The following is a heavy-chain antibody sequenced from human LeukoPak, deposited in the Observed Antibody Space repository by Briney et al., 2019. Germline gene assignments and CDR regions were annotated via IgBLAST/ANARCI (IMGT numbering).Heavy chain of an antibody. CDR2: INPNSGGT. D-gene: IGHD6-19*01. V-gene: IGHV1-2*02. CDR1: GYTFTAYY. CDR3: ATARSIGSDWYSRASHPFDI. Sequence: GASVKVSCKASGYTFTAYYMHWVRQAPGQGLEWMGWINPNSGGTNYAQNFQGRVTITRDTSISTAYVEVTTLRSDDTAVYYCATARSIGSDWYSRASHPFDIWGQGTMVTVSS. J-gene: IGHJ3*02.